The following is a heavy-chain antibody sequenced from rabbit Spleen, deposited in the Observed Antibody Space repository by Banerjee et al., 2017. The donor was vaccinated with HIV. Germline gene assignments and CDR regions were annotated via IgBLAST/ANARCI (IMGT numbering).Heavy chain of an antibody. CDR3: ARDTSSSFSSYGMDL. D-gene: IGHD1-1*01. V-gene: IGHV1S45*01. Sequence: QEQLVESGGGLVKPEGSLKLSCKASGFSFSSSDYICWVRQAPGKGLEWISCIAGSSGFTYFATWAKGRFTISKTSSTTVTLQMTRLTAADTATYFCARDTSSSFSSYGMDLWGQGTLVTVS. CDR2: IAGSSGFT. J-gene: IGHJ6*01. CDR1: GFSFSSSDY.